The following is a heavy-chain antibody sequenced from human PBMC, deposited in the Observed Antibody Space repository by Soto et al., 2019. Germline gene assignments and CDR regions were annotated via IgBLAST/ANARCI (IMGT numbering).Heavy chain of an antibody. CDR3: ARLRTQPELFFDY. Sequence: PSETLSLTCTVSGGSISSGGYYWSWIRQHPGKGLEWIGYIYYSGSTYYNPSLKSRVTISVDTSKNQFSLKLSSVTAADTAVYYCARLRTQPELFFDYWGQGTLVTVSS. J-gene: IGHJ4*02. CDR1: GGSISSGGYY. V-gene: IGHV4-31*03. D-gene: IGHD1-1*01. CDR2: IYYSGST.